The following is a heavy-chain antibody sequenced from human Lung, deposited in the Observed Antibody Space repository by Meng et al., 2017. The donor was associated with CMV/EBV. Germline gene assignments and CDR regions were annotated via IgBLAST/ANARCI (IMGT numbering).Heavy chain of an antibody. V-gene: IGHV3-23*01. Sequence: STFTFSNYAMSWVRQAPGKGLDWVSAISGGGGDTYYADSVKGRFIISRDNSKNTLYLQMNSLRAEDTAVYYCAQIMVRRLILYAFDIWGQGTMVTVSS. CDR1: TFTFSNYA. J-gene: IGHJ3*02. D-gene: IGHD3-10*01. CDR2: ISGGGGDT. CDR3: AQIMVRRLILYAFDI.